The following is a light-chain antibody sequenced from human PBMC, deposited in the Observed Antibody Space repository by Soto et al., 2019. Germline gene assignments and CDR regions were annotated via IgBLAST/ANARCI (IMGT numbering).Light chain of an antibody. CDR2: WAS. V-gene: IGKV4-1*01. CDR3: QQYYSRPPGLT. CDR1: QSLLFSSNNKNY. Sequence: DIVVIQSPDSLAVSLGERATINCKSSQSLLFSSNNKNYLAWYQQKPGQPPKLLIYWASTRESGVPDRFSGSGSGTDFTLTISSLQAEDVAVYYCQQYYSRPPGLTFGGGTKVEIK. J-gene: IGKJ4*01.